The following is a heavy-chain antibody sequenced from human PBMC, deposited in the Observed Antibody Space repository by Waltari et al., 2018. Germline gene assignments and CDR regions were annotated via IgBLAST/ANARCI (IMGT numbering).Heavy chain of an antibody. Sequence: QIQLVQSGGEVKKPGASVNVSCKASGYMFRNFGIFWVRQAPGQSLEYMGWISAYNGNTNYAQNFQGRLTLTTDTSASTAYMELSSLTSDDTAVYFCARDRRDDNNSVRWLDPWGQGTLVTVSS. J-gene: IGHJ5*02. CDR3: ARDRRDDNNSVRWLDP. CDR1: GYMFRNFG. V-gene: IGHV1-18*01. D-gene: IGHD1-1*01. CDR2: ISAYNGNT.